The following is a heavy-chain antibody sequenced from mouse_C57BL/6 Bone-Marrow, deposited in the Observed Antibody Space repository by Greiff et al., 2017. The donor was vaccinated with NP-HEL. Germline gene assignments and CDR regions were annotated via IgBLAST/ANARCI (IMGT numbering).Heavy chain of an antibody. J-gene: IGHJ3*01. V-gene: IGHV1-59*01. Sequence: QVQLQQPGAELVRPGTSVKLSCKASGYTFTSYWMHWVKQRPGQGLEWIGVIDPSDSYTNYNQKFKGKATLTVDTSSSTAYMQLSSRTSEDSAVYYCAREDDYDGWFAYWGQGTLVTVSA. D-gene: IGHD2-4*01. CDR1: GYTFTSYW. CDR2: IDPSDSYT. CDR3: AREDDYDGWFAY.